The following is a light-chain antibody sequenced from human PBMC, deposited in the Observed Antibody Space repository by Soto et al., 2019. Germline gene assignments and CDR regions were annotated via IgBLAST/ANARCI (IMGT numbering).Light chain of an antibody. V-gene: IGKV1-9*01. CDR3: QQLNSYPWT. CDR2: AAS. CDR1: QGISSY. J-gene: IGKJ1*01. Sequence: DIQLTQSPSFLSASVGDRVTITCRASQGISSYLAWYQQKPGKAPKLLIYAASTLQSGVPSRFSGSGSGTDCTLSISSLQPEDFATYYCQQLNSYPWTFGQGTKVE.